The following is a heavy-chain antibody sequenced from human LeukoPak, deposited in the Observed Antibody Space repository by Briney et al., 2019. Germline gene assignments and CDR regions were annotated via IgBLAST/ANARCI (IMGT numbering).Heavy chain of an antibody. V-gene: IGHV3-33*01. CDR2: IWYDGSNK. Sequence: GGSLRLSCAASGFTFSSYGMHWVRQAPGKGLEWVAVIWYDGSNKYYADSVKGRFTISRGNSKNTLYLQMNSLRAEDTAVYYCARFGGIAVAGTLNYFDYWGQGTLVTVSS. J-gene: IGHJ4*02. CDR3: ARFGGIAVAGTLNYFDY. D-gene: IGHD6-19*01. CDR1: GFTFSSYG.